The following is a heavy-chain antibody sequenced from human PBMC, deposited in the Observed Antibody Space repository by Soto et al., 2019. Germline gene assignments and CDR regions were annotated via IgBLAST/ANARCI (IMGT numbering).Heavy chain of an antibody. Sequence: ASVKVSCKATGYTFTSYAMHWVRQAPGQRLEWMGWINAGNGNTKYSQKFQGRVTMTTDTSTSTAYMELRSLRSDDTAVYYCARSRVPLTSFETTSPNDAFDIWGQGTMVTVSS. J-gene: IGHJ3*02. V-gene: IGHV1-3*01. D-gene: IGHD4-17*01. CDR1: GYTFTSYA. CDR3: ARSRVPLTSFETTSPNDAFDI. CDR2: INAGNGNT.